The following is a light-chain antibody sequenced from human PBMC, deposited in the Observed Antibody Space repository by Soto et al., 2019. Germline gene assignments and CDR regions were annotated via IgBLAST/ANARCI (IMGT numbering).Light chain of an antibody. J-gene: IGLJ1*01. CDR1: SSVVGGYDY. CDR2: DVN. CDR3: SSYTGSSTFV. V-gene: IGLV2-14*01. Sequence: SVLTQPASFFGSPGQPTTISVTGTSSVVGGYDYVSWYQQLPGKAPKLLIYDVNNRPSGVSHRFSGSKSGNTASLTISGLQAEDEADYYCSSYTGSSTFVFGTGNKVTVL.